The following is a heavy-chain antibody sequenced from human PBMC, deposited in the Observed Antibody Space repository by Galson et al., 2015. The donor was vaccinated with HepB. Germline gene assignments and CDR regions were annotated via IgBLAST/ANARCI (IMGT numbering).Heavy chain of an antibody. CDR1: GFTFSSYW. CDR3: ASSYGDYLFDY. J-gene: IGHJ4*02. Sequence: SLRLSCAASGFTFSSYWMSWVRQAPGKGLEWVANIKQDGSEKYYVDSVKGRFTISRDNAKNSLYLQMNSPRAEDTAVYYCASSYGDYLFDYWGQGTLVTVSS. CDR2: IKQDGSEK. V-gene: IGHV3-7*01. D-gene: IGHD4-17*01.